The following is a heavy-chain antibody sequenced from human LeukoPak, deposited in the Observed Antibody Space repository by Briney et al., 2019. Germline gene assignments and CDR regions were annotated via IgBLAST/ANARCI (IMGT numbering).Heavy chain of an antibody. V-gene: IGHV3-21*01. J-gene: IGHJ5*02. CDR1: GFTFSSYS. CDR2: ISSSSSYI. D-gene: IGHD2-15*01. Sequence: GGSLRLSCAASGFTFSSYSMNWVRQAPGKGLEWVSSISSSSSYIYYADSVKGRFTISRDNAKNSLYLQMNSLRAEDTAVYYCARDLGGSCQFDPWGQGTLVTVSS. CDR3: ARDLGGSCQFDP.